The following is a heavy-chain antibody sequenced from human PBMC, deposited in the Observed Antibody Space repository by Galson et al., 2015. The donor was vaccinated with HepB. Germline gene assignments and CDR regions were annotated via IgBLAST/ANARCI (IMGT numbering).Heavy chain of an antibody. CDR2: TWYRSKWYN. V-gene: IGHV6-1*01. J-gene: IGHJ4*02. CDR3: VFLRGYDLKPLDY. D-gene: IGHD5-12*01. CDR1: GDSVSSNSAA. Sequence: CAISGDSVSSNSAAWNWIRQSPSRGLEWLGRTWYRSKWYNGYAVSVKSRITINPDTSKNQFSLHLNSVTPEDTAVYYCVFLRGYDLKPLDYWGQGTLVTVSS.